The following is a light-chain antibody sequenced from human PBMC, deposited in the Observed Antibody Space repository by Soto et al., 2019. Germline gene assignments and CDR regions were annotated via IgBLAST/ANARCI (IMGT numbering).Light chain of an antibody. CDR1: QSVGSY. Sequence: EIVLTQSPATLSLSPGERATLSCRASQSVGSYLVWYQQKPGQAPRLLIHDVSNRDTGIPARFSGSGSGTEVTLTIRRLEPEDFAVYYCQQRSNWPMTFRPGTKVEIK. J-gene: IGKJ3*01. V-gene: IGKV3-11*01. CDR2: DVS. CDR3: QQRSNWPMT.